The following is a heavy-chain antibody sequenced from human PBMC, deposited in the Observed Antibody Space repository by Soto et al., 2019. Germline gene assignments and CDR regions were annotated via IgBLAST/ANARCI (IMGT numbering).Heavy chain of an antibody. CDR2: ISSSGGST. J-gene: IGHJ4*02. CDR3: AKQLMVRGVVLLFDY. Sequence: EVQLLESGGGLVQPGGSLRLSCGASGFSFSSYAMSWVRQAPGKGLEWVSGISSSGGSTYYADSVKGRFTISRDNAKNTLYMQMNSLIAEDTAVYSCAKQLMVRGVVLLFDYWGQGTLVTVSS. V-gene: IGHV3-23*01. D-gene: IGHD3-10*01. CDR1: GFSFSSYA.